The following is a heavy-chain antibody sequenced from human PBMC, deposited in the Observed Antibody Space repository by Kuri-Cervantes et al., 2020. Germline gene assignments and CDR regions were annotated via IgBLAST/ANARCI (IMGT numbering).Heavy chain of an antibody. CDR2: IYSGGST. D-gene: IGHD3-10*01. Sequence: GGSLRLSCAASGFTVSSNYMSWVRQAPGKGLEWVSVIYSGGSTYYADSVKGRFTISRDNSKNTPYLQMNSLRAEDTAVYYCAKDYYGSGSALDYWGQGTLVTVSS. CDR1: GFTVSSNY. V-gene: IGHV3-53*01. J-gene: IGHJ4*02. CDR3: AKDYYGSGSALDY.